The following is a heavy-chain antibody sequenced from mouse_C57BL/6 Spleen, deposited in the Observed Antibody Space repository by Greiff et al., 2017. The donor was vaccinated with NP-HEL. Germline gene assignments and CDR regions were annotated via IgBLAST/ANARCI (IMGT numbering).Heavy chain of an antibody. CDR2: IYPGSGNT. V-gene: IGHV1-66*01. J-gene: IGHJ1*03. CDR1: GYSFTSYY. CDR3: ARCGGNYTYWYFDV. D-gene: IGHD2-1*01. Sequence: QVQLQQSGPELVKPGASVKISCKASGYSFTSYYIHWVKQRPGQGLEWIGWIYPGSGNTKYNEKFKGKATLTADTSSSTAYMQLSSLTSEDSAVYYCARCGGNYTYWYFDVWGTGTTVTVSS.